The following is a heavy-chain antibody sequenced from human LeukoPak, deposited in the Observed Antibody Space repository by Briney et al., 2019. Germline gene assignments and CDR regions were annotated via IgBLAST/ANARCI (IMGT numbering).Heavy chain of an antibody. CDR3: ARGAGYSSGWYDY. D-gene: IGHD6-19*01. Sequence: GASVKVSCKASGYTFTSYDINWVRQATGQGLEWMGWMNPNSGNTGYAQKLQGRVTMTTDTSTSTAYMELRSLRSDDTAVYYCARGAGYSSGWYDYWGQGTLVTVSS. CDR1: GYTFTSYD. V-gene: IGHV1-8*01. J-gene: IGHJ4*02. CDR2: MNPNSGNT.